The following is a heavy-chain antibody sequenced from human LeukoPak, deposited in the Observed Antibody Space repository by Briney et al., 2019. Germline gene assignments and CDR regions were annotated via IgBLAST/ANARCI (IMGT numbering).Heavy chain of an antibody. CDR2: INHSGST. V-gene: IGHV4-34*01. D-gene: IGHD3-10*01. CDR3: ARHRVLLWFGSYYPDAFDI. CDR1: GGSFSGYY. J-gene: IGHJ3*02. Sequence: SETLSLTCAVYGGSFSGYYWSWIRQPPGKGLEWIGEINHSGSTNYNPSPKSRVTISVDTSKNQFSLKLSSVTAADTAVYYCARHRVLLWFGSYYPDAFDIWGQGTMVTVSS.